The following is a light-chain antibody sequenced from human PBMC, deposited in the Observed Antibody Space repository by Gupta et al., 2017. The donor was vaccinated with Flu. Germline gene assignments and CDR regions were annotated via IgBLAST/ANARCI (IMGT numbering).Light chain of an antibody. V-gene: IGKV3-11*01. CDR1: QTVGSC. J-gene: IGKJ4*01. CDR3: QQCSNWPLT. CDR2: DAF. Sequence: EIVLTQSPATLSLSPGERATLSCRASQTVGSCLAWYQHKPGQAPRLLIYDAFNRATGIPARFSGSGSGTDFTLTITGLVPVDFAVYYCQQCSNWPLTFGGGTKVEIK.